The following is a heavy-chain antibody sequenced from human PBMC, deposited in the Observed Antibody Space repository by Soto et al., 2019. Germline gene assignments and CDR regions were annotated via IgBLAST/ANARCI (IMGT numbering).Heavy chain of an antibody. D-gene: IGHD3-10*01. Sequence: PGGSLRLSCAASGFTFSSYAMHWVRQAPGKGLEWVAVISYDGSNKYYADSVTGRFTISRDNSKNTLYLRMNSLRAEDTAVYYCARDRSTCSCYYGSGSWLDNWGQGTLVAVSS. V-gene: IGHV3-30-3*01. CDR3: ARDRSTCSCYYGSGSWLDN. J-gene: IGHJ4*02. CDR1: GFTFSSYA. CDR2: ISYDGSNK.